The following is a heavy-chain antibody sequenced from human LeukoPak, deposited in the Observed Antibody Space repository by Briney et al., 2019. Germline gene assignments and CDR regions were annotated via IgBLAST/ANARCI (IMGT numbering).Heavy chain of an antibody. CDR2: IIPILGIP. CDR3: ARFGGSGYYFDY. J-gene: IGHJ4*02. D-gene: IGHD3-22*01. Sequence: GSIIPILGIPNYAQNFQRRGTITADKSTSTAYMELSSLRSEDTAVYYCARFGGSGYYFDYWGQGTLVTVSS. V-gene: IGHV1-69*02.